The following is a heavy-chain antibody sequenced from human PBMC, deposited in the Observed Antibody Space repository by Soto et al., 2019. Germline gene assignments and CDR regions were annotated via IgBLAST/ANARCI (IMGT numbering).Heavy chain of an antibody. J-gene: IGHJ4*02. Sequence: SETLSLTCAVYGGSFSGYFWSWIRQPPGKGLEWIGEINHGGSTNYNPSLKSRVTISVDTSKNQFSLKLSSVTAADKAVYYCARARYWGQGTLVTVSS. V-gene: IGHV4-34*01. CDR1: GGSFSGYF. CDR2: INHGGST. CDR3: ARARY.